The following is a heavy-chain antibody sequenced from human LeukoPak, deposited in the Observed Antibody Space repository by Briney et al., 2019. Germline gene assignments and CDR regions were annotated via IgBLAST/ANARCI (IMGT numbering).Heavy chain of an antibody. CDR3: ARFKSGGWSYFDS. CDR1: GVFLTNPTYY. J-gene: IGHJ4*02. V-gene: IGHV4-61*01. D-gene: IGHD2-15*01. Sequence: SETLSLTCTVSGVFLTNPTYYQWSWIRQAPGKGLELIGSLYVSESPKINPSLRSRVTLSLDTSKNQFSLKLRSVTAEDSAVYYCARFKSGGWSYFDSWGQGTPVTVSS. CDR2: LYVSESP.